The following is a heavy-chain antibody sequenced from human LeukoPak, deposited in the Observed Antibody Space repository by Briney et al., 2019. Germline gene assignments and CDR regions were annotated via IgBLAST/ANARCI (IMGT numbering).Heavy chain of an antibody. D-gene: IGHD3-3*02. J-gene: IGHJ4*02. V-gene: IGHV4-31*03. CDR2: IYYSGST. CDR1: GGSISSGGYY. Sequence: TSQTLSLTCTVSGGSISSGGYYWSWIRQHPGKGLEWIGYIYYSGSTYYNPSLKSRVTISVDTSKNQFSLKLSSVTAADTAVYYCARCILATCRYLPSFDFWGQGTLVTVSS. CDR3: ARCILATCRYLPSFDF.